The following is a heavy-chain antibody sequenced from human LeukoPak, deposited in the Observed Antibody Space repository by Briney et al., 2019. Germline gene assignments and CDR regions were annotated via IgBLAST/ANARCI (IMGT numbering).Heavy chain of an antibody. CDR1: GFTFSSYA. CDR3: AKGSEPLERPNSGYYFDY. Sequence: PGGSLRLSCAASGFTFSSYAMSWVRQAPGKGLEWVSAISGSGGSTYYADSVKGRFTISRDNSKNTLYLQMNSLRAEDTAVYYCAKGSEPLERPNSGYYFDYWGQGTLVTVSS. CDR2: ISGSGGST. J-gene: IGHJ4*02. V-gene: IGHV3-23*01. D-gene: IGHD1-1*01.